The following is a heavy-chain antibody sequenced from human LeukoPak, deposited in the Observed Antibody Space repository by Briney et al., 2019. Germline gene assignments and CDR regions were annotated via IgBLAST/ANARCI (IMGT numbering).Heavy chain of an antibody. CDR2: ISGSGGST. CDR3: AKDANYYDFWSGYYQY. V-gene: IGHV3-23*01. J-gene: IGHJ4*02. Sequence: GGSLRLSCAVSGFTFSSYAMRWVRQAPGKGLEWVSAISGSGGSTYYADSVKGRFTISRDNSKNTLYLQMNSLRAEDTAVHYCAKDANYYDFWSGYYQYWGQGTLVTVSS. D-gene: IGHD3-3*01. CDR1: GFTFSSYA.